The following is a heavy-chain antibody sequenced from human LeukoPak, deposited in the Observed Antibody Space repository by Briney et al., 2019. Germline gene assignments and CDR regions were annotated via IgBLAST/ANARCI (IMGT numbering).Heavy chain of an antibody. V-gene: IGHV3-15*01. Sequence: GGSLRLSCAASGFTFSNAWMSWVRQAPGKGLEWVGRIKSKTDGGTTDYAAPVKGRFTISRDDSKNTLYLQMNSLKTEDTAVYYCTTDSYGGNSAAFDIWGQGTMVTVSS. CDR1: GFTFSNAW. D-gene: IGHD4-23*01. CDR2: IKSKTDGGTT. J-gene: IGHJ3*02. CDR3: TTDSYGGNSAAFDI.